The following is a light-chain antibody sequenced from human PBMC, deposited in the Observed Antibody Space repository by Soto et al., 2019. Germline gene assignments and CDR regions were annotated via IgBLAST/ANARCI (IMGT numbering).Light chain of an antibody. J-gene: IGKJ5*01. CDR2: FGS. Sequence: DVVMTQTPRSLSVAPGQPASISCRSSQSLLYNNTYNYLDWYVQKPGQSPQLLIYFGSNRAPGVPDRFSGSGSGTDFTLKINRVEAEDVGTYYCMQALQSLTFGQGTRLEIK. CDR3: MQALQSLT. V-gene: IGKV2-28*01. CDR1: QSLLYNNTYNY.